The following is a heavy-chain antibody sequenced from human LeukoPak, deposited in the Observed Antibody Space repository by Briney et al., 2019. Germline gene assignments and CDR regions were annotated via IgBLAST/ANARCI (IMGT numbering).Heavy chain of an antibody. CDR3: ARELYYYYYMDV. V-gene: IGHV3-21*01. CDR2: ISSSSSYI. CDR1: GFTFSSYS. Sequence: GGSLRLSCAASGFTFSSYSMNWVRQAPGKGLGWVSSISSSSSYIYYADSVKGRFTISRDNAKNSLYLQMNSLRAEDTAVYYCARELYYYYYMDVWGKGTTVTVSS. J-gene: IGHJ6*03.